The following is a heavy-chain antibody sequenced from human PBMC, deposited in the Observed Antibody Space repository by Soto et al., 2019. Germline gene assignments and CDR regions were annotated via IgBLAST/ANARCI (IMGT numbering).Heavy chain of an antibody. CDR3: ARHHDS. CDR1: GGSISSYY. J-gene: IGHJ4*02. CDR2: IYYSGST. Sequence: SETLSLTCTVSGGSISSYYLSWIRQPPGKGLEWIGYIYYSGSTNYNPSLKSRVTISVDTSKNQFSLKLSSVTAADTAVYYCARHHDSWGQGTLVTVSS. V-gene: IGHV4-59*08.